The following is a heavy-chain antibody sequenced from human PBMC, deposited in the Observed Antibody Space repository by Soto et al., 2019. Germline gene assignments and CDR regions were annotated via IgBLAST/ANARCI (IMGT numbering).Heavy chain of an antibody. J-gene: IGHJ5*02. CDR1: GFTFSSYS. Sequence: GGSMRLSCAASGFTFSSYSMNWVRQAPGKGLEWFSYISSSSSTIYYADSVKGRFTISRDNAKNSLYLQMNSLRAEDTAVYYCEREYCSSTSCLNWFDPWGQGT. CDR3: EREYCSSTSCLNWFDP. D-gene: IGHD2-2*01. CDR2: ISSSSSTI. V-gene: IGHV3-48*01.